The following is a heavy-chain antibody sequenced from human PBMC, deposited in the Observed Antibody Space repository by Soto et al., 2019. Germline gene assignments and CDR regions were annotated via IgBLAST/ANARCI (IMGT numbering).Heavy chain of an antibody. J-gene: IGHJ4*02. Sequence: SETLSLTCTVSGGSISSYYWSWIRQPPGEGLEWIGYIYYSGSTNYNPSLKSRVTISVDTSKNQFSLKLSSVTAADTAVYYCAGAGEWMAFDYLGQGNLVTVS. V-gene: IGHV4-59*01. CDR3: AGAGEWMAFDY. CDR2: IYYSGST. CDR1: GGSISSYY. D-gene: IGHD3-10*01.